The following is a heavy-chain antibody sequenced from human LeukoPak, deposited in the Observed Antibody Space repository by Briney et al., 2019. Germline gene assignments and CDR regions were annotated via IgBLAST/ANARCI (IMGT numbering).Heavy chain of an antibody. CDR3: ARHPIERSLGGVPDWFDP. Sequence: SETLSLTCTVSGGSIDRGDYYWGWVRQPPGKGLACIASIHYTGSTYYDPSLKSRVTLSVDASKNQFSLNLYSVTAADTAVYYCARHPIERSLGGVPDWFDPWGQGTLVTVSS. V-gene: IGHV4-39*07. J-gene: IGHJ5*02. CDR1: GGSIDRGDYY. D-gene: IGHD3-3*01. CDR2: IHYTGST.